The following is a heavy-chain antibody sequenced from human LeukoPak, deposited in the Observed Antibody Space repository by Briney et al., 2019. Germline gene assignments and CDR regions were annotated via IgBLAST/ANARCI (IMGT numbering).Heavy chain of an antibody. Sequence: GGSLRLSCAASGFTLSTYWMTWVRQAPGKGLEWVANIKQDGSEQYYVDSMKGRFTISRDNAKNSLYLEMNSLRAEDTAVYYCARDEVNWFDPWGQGTLVTVSS. CDR3: ARDEVNWFDP. V-gene: IGHV3-7*03. CDR2: IKQDGSEQ. CDR1: GFTLSTYW. J-gene: IGHJ5*02.